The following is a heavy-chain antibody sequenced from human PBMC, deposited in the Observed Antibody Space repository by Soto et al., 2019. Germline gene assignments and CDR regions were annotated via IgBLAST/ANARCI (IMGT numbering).Heavy chain of an antibody. D-gene: IGHD5-18*01. V-gene: IGHV4-30-4*01. J-gene: IGHJ4*02. CDR1: GGSISSGDYY. Sequence: LSLTCTVSGGSISSGDYYWSWIRQPPGKGLEWIGYIYYSGSTYYNPSLKSRVTISVDTSKNQFSLKLSSVTAADTAVYYCARARGYSYGSSPFDYWGQGTLVTVSS. CDR2: IYYSGST. CDR3: ARARGYSYGSSPFDY.